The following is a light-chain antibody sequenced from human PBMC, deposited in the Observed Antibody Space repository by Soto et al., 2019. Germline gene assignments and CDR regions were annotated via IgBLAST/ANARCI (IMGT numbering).Light chain of an antibody. Sequence: QSVLTQPASVSGSPGQSIAISFTGTRSDVGAYNYVSWYQQHPGKAPKLMISEVTNRPSGVSDRFSGSKSGNTASLTISGLQADDEADYYCSSFTSRFTFVFGTGTKVTVL. CDR3: SSFTSRFTFV. CDR1: RSDVGAYNY. J-gene: IGLJ1*01. V-gene: IGLV2-14*01. CDR2: EVT.